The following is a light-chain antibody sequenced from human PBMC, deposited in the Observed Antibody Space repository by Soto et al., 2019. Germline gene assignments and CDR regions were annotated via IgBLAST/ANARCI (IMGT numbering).Light chain of an antibody. CDR3: QQYNEWPTFT. J-gene: IGKJ1*01. Sequence: EIVITQSPATRSVSPGERATLSCRASQSVRSNLAWYQQKPGQAPRLVIYAASTRANGIPDRFSGSVSGTEFTLTISSLQSEDFAVYDCQQYNEWPTFTFGQGTKVDI. CDR2: AAS. V-gene: IGKV3-15*01. CDR1: QSVRSN.